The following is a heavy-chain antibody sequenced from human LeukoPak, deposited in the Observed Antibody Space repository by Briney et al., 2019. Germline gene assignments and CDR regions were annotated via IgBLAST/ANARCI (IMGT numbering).Heavy chain of an antibody. CDR3: ASGPADLGDYVEYYYMDV. CDR2: IYDSGRT. D-gene: IGHD4-17*01. CDR1: GDSISSGGNY. V-gene: IGHV4-30-2*01. Sequence: SETLSLTCTVSGDSISSGGNYWSWVRQPPGRGLEWIGYIYDSGRTYYSPSLESRVTISLDRSKTQFSLEVTSVTAADSAVYFCASGPADLGDYVEYYYMDVWGKGTTVTVSS. J-gene: IGHJ6*03.